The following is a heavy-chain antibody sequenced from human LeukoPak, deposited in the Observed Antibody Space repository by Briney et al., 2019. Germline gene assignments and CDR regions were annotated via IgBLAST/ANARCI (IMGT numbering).Heavy chain of an antibody. V-gene: IGHV4-39*07. CDR1: GGSISSSSYY. Sequence: SETLSLTCTVSGGSISSSSYYWGWIRQPPGKGLEWIGSTYYSGSTFYNPSLKSRVSISLDTSKNQFSLKLRSVTAADTAVYYCARVGGSYSPIDYWGQGTLVTVSS. CDR2: TYYSGST. J-gene: IGHJ4*02. CDR3: ARVGGSYSPIDY. D-gene: IGHD1-26*01.